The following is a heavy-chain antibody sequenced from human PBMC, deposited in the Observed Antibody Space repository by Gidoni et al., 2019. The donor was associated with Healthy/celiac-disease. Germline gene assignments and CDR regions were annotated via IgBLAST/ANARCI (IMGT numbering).Heavy chain of an antibody. Sequence: QLQLQESGPGLVKPSETLSLTCTVSGGSISSSSYYWCWIRQPPGKGLEWIGSIYYSGSTYYNPSLKSRVTISVDTSKNQFSLKLSSVTAADTAVYYCARQWATTGSYSHNWFDPWGQGTLVTVSS. CDR3: ARQWATTGSYSHNWFDP. V-gene: IGHV4-39*01. D-gene: IGHD3-10*01. J-gene: IGHJ5*02. CDR2: IYYSGST. CDR1: GGSISSSSYY.